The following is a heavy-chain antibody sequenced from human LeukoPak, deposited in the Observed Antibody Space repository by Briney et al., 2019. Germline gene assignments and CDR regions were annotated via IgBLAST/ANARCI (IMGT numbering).Heavy chain of an antibody. Sequence: PGGSLRLSCAASGFTFSSYAMHWVRQAPGKGLEWVAVISYDGNNKYYADSVKGRFTISRDNSKSTLYLQMNSLRAEDTAVYYCARNGRAAGLPGYWGQGTLVTVSS. CDR3: ARNGRAAGLPGY. CDR2: ISYDGNNK. J-gene: IGHJ4*02. CDR1: GFTFSSYA. D-gene: IGHD6-13*01. V-gene: IGHV3-30-3*01.